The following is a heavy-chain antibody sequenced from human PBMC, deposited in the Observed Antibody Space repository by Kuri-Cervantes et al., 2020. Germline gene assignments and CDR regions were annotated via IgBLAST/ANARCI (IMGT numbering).Heavy chain of an antibody. CDR3: ARLPINSYYDSSADAFDI. CDR2: IIPIFGTA. V-gene: IGHV1-69*06. CDR1: GGTFSSYA. Sequence: SVKVSCKASGGTFSSYAISWVRRAPGQGLEWMGGIIPIFGTANYAQKFQGRVTITADKSTSTAYMELSSLRSEDTAVYYCARLPINSYYDSSADAFDIWGQGKMVTVSS. J-gene: IGHJ3*02. D-gene: IGHD3-22*01.